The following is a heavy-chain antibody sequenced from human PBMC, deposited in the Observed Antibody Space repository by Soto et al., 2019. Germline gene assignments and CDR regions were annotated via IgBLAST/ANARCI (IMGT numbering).Heavy chain of an antibody. V-gene: IGHV3-30*18. CDR3: AKDHYDTLTGYYGPDY. J-gene: IGHJ4*02. Sequence: GGSLRLSFAAPGFTFSSYGIHWVRQAPGKGLEWVAVISYDGSNKYYADSVKGRFTISRDNSKNTLYLQMNSLRAEDTAVYYCAKDHYDTLTGYYGPDYWGQGTLVTVSS. D-gene: IGHD3-9*01. CDR2: ISYDGSNK. CDR1: GFTFSSYG.